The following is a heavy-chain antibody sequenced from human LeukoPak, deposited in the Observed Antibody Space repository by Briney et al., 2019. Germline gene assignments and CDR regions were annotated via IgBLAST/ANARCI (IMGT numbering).Heavy chain of an antibody. CDR2: IYPGDSDT. CDR3: ARGWFTRGNYYGMDV. V-gene: IGHV5-51*01. Sequence: GESLKISCKGSGYSFTSYWIGWVRQMPGKGLEWMGIIYPGDSDTRYSPSSQGQVTISADKSISTAYLQWSSLKASDTAMYYCARGWFTRGNYYGMDVWGQGTTVTVSS. CDR1: GYSFTSYW. J-gene: IGHJ6*02. D-gene: IGHD6-19*01.